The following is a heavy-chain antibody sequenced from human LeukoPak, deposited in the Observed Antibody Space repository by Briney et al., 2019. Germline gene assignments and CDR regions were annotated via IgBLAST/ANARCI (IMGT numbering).Heavy chain of an antibody. CDR1: GFTFSSYA. D-gene: IGHD6-13*01. J-gene: IGHJ6*02. CDR3: AKDLRPGIAAAGTEQVHYGMDV. CDR2: IGERGDIT. V-gene: IGHV3-23*01. Sequence: GGSLRLSCAASGFTFSSYAMSWVRQAPGKGLEWVSVIGERGDITYYADSVKGRFTLSRDNSKNTLYLQMNSLRAEDTAVYYCAKDLRPGIAAAGTEQVHYGMDVWGQGTTVTVSS.